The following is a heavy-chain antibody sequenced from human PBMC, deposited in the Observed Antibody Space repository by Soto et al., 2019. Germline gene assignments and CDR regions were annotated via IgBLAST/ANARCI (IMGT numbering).Heavy chain of an antibody. CDR1: GFTFSVFS. V-gene: IGHV3-21*01. D-gene: IGHD3-22*01. Sequence: GGSLRLSCAASGFTFSVFSMNWVRQAPGKGLEWVSAISSSSGSIYYADSLKGRFTVSRDNARNSLYLQINSLRAEDTAVYYCARAGGSLLKYYFDYWGLGTPVTVSS. J-gene: IGHJ4*02. CDR3: ARAGGSLLKYYFDY. CDR2: ISSSSGSI.